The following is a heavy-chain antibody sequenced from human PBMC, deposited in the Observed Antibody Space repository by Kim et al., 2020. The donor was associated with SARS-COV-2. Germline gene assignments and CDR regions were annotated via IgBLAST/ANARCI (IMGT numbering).Heavy chain of an antibody. CDR2: INPNSGGT. CDR3: AREGEGYNWNYVWFDP. J-gene: IGHJ5*02. Sequence: ASVKVSCKASGYTFTGYYMHWVRQAPGQGLEWMGRINPNSGGTNYAQKFQGRVTMTRDTSISTAYMELSRLRSDDTAVYYCAREGEGYNWNYVWFDPWGQGTLVTVSS. V-gene: IGHV1-2*06. CDR1: GYTFTGYY. D-gene: IGHD1-7*01.